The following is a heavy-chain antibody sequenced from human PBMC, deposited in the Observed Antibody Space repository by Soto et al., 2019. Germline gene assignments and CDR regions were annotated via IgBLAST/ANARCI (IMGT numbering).Heavy chain of an antibody. CDR2: IYYSGST. CDR1: GGSISSYY. D-gene: IGHD2-15*01. CDR3: ARSSGYCSGGSCYSYYFDY. J-gene: IGHJ4*02. Sequence: SETLSLTCTVSGGSISSYYWSWIRQPPGKGLERIGYIYYSGSTNYNPSLKSRVTISVDTSKNQFSLKLSSVTAADTAVYYCARSSGYCSGGSCYSYYFDYWGQGTLVTVSS. V-gene: IGHV4-59*08.